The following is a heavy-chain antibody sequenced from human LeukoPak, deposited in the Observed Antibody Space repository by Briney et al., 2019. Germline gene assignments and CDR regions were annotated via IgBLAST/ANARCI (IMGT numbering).Heavy chain of an antibody. CDR3: ARDSRGFHADPRRVEYYYYGMDV. V-gene: IGHV4-59*01. D-gene: IGHD2-15*01. J-gene: IGHJ6*02. CDR1: GGSINSYY. Sequence: SETLSLTCSVSGGSINSYYWSWVRQPPGKGLEWVGDIYYSGSTNYNPSLKSRVTISVDTSKNQFSLKLSSVTAADTAVYYCARDSRGFHADPRRVEYYYYGMDVWGQGTPVTVSS. CDR2: IYYSGST.